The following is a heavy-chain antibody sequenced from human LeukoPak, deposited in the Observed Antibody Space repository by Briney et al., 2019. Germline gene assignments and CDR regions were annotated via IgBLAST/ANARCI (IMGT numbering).Heavy chain of an antibody. Sequence: GGSLRLSCAASGFTFSSYGMHWVRQAPGKGLEWVAVISYDGSNKYYADSVKGRFTISRDNSEDTAVYYCAKDPYCSSTSCPPYYYYGMDVWGQGTTVTVFS. D-gene: IGHD2-2*01. CDR3: YYYYGMDV. CDR2: ISYDGSNK. CDR1: GFTFSSYG. V-gene: IGHV3-30*03. J-gene: IGHJ6*02.